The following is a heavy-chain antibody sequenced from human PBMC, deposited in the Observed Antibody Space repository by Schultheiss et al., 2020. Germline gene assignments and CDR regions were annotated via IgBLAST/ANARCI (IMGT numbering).Heavy chain of an antibody. J-gene: IGHJ4*02. CDR1: GFTFSSYG. CDR3: AKDRGLIRSAIDY. V-gene: IGHV3-48*03. D-gene: IGHD3-3*01. CDR2: ISSSGSTI. Sequence: GGSLRLSCAASGFTFSSYGMHWVRQAPGKGLEWVSYISSSGSTIYYADSVKGRFTISRDNAKNSLYLQMNRLRAEDTALYYCAKDRGLIRSAIDYWGQGTLVNVSS.